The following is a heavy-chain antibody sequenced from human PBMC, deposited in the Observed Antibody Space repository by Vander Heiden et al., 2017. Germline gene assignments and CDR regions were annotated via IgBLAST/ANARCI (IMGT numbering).Heavy chain of an antibody. CDR1: GDRVSRNSAA. V-gene: IGHV6-1*01. Sequence: QVQLQQSGPGLVKPSQTLSLTCTISGDRVSRNSAAWNWIRQSPSRGLEWLGRTYYRSKWHVDYAVSVQSRLTVTPDTAKNQFSLQLNSVTPEDTAVYYCARDGVRVHFYNGLDVWGQGTTVTVSS. CDR3: ARDGVRVHFYNGLDV. CDR2: TYYRSKWHV. J-gene: IGHJ6*02.